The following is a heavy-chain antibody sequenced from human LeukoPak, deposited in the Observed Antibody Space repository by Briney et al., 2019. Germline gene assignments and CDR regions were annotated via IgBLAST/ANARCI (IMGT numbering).Heavy chain of an antibody. CDR2: IWYDGSNK. J-gene: IGHJ4*02. CDR3: ARRQSLGGGYYFDY. Sequence: GGSLRLSCAASGFTFNNFGMHWVRQAPGKGLEWVAVIWYDGSNKYYADSVKGRFTISRDNSKNTLYLQMNSLRAEDTAVYYCARRQSLGGGYYFDYWGQGTLVTVSP. V-gene: IGHV3-33*01. D-gene: IGHD3-16*02. CDR1: GFTFNNFG.